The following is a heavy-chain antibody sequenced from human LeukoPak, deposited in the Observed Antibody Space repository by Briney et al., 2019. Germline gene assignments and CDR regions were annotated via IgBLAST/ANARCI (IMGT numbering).Heavy chain of an antibody. D-gene: IGHD1-26*01. CDR3: ARGKWELLPFDY. CDR2: INSSSSYI. V-gene: IGHV3-21*01. Sequence: GGSLRLSRAASGFIFSSYSMNWVRQASAKGLEWVSSINSSSSYIYYADSVKGRFTISRDNAKNSLYLQMNSLRAEETAVYYCARGKWELLPFDYGGQGCLVTVSA. CDR1: GFIFSSYS. J-gene: IGHJ4*02.